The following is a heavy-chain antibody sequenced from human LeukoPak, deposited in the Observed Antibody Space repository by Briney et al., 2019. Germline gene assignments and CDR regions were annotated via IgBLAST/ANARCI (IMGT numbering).Heavy chain of an antibody. J-gene: IGHJ4*02. CDR2: IRYDGSNK. V-gene: IGHV3-30*02. Sequence: GGSLRLSCAASGFTFSSYGMHWVRQAPGKGLEWVAFIRYDGSNKYYADSVKGRFTISRDNSKNTLYLQMNSLRAEDTAVYYCAKDYYYGSGSYYKGFFDYWGQGTLVTVSS. D-gene: IGHD3-10*01. CDR1: GFTFSSYG. CDR3: AKDYYYGSGSYYKGFFDY.